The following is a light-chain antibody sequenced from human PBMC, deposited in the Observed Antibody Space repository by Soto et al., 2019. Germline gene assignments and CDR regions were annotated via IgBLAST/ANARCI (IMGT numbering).Light chain of an antibody. Sequence: MAVTQSPATLSVSPGERATLSFRASQSVASNLAWYQQKPGQTPRLLIYAASTRATGIPARFSGSGSGTDFNLTITSLQSEDFAVYYCQQYYHWPRTFGQGTKVDIK. CDR2: AAS. V-gene: IGKV3-15*01. CDR3: QQYYHWPRT. CDR1: QSVASN. J-gene: IGKJ1*01.